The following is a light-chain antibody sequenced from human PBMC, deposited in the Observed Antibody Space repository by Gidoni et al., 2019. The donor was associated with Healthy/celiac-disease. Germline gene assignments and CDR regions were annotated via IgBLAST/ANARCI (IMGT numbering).Light chain of an antibody. CDR1: QSLLHSNGYSY. J-gene: IGKJ5*01. Sequence: DTVMTQSPLSLPVTPGEPASISCTSSQSLLHSNGYSYLDWYLQKPGQSPQLLIYLGSNRASGVPDRFSGSGSGTDFTLKISRVEAEDVGVYYCMQALQTITFGQGTRLEIK. CDR3: MQALQTIT. CDR2: LGS. V-gene: IGKV2-28*01.